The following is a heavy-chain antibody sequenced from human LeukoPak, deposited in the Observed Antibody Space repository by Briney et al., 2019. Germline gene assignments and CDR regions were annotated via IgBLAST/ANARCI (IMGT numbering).Heavy chain of an antibody. V-gene: IGHV4-34*01. J-gene: IGHJ4*02. D-gene: IGHD5-18*01. CDR3: ARTGETAMDSRGLFDY. CDR2: INHSGST. Sequence: PSETLSLTCAVYGGSFSGYYRSWIRQPPGKGPEWIGEINHSGSTNYNPSLKSRVSISADTSKNQFSLKLSSVTAADTAVYYCARTGETAMDSRGLFDYWGQGTLVTVSS. CDR1: GGSFSGYY.